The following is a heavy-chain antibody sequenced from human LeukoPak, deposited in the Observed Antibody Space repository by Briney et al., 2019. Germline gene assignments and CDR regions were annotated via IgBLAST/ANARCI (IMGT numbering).Heavy chain of an antibody. CDR1: GFICSDYY. J-gene: IGHJ3*02. Sequence: PGGSLRLSCAASGFICSDYYMTWLRQAPGKGLEWVSYSSNSGSRTHFANSVKGRFTISRDSARSSVYLQMSSLRAADTALYSCMRLYSDRSGYYHAFDMWGQGTMVIVSS. D-gene: IGHD3-22*01. V-gene: IGHV3-11*03. CDR3: MRLYSDRSGYYHAFDM. CDR2: SSNSGSRT.